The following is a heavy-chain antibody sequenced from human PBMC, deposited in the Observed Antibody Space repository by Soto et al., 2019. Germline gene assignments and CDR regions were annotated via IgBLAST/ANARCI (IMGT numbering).Heavy chain of an antibody. V-gene: IGHV4-38-2*01. D-gene: IGHD2-15*01. CDR1: GFSISSGNY. J-gene: IGHJ3*01. Sequence: SSETLSLTCAVSGFSISSGNYWGWIRKHPGKGLEWIGSVYHGGNTYYNPSLKSRVSISIDLSKNQCALKLTSVTAADTAAYYCARARWYDAFNVWGQGTVVTVSS. CDR3: ARARWYDAFNV. CDR2: VYHGGNT.